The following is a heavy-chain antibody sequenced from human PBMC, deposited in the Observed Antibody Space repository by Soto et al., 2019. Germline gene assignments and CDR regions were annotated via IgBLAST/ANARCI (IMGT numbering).Heavy chain of an antibody. CDR3: ARVPRSYYYCMDV. CDR2: INPSGGST. J-gene: IGHJ6*02. Sequence: QVQLVQSGAEVKKPGASVKVSCKASGYTFTSYYMHWVRQAPGQGLEWMGIINPSGGSTSYAQKFQGRVTVTRDTSTSTVYMELSSLRSEDTAVYYCARVPRSYYYCMDVWGQGTTVTVSS. CDR1: GYTFTSYY. V-gene: IGHV1-46*01.